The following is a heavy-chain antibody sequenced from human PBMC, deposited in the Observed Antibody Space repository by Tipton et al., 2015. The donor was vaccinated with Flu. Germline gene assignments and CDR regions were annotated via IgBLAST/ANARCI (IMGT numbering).Heavy chain of an antibody. D-gene: IGHD6-13*01. V-gene: IGHV3-7*01. CDR3: ARRTIAAVYYFDY. J-gene: IGHJ4*02. CDR1: GFTFSSYW. Sequence: SLRLSCAASGFTFSSYWMSWVRQAPGKGLEWVANIKQDGSEKYYVDSVKGRFTISRDNAKNSLYLQMNSLRAEDTAVYYCARRTIAAVYYFDYWGQGTLVTVSS. CDR2: IKQDGSEK.